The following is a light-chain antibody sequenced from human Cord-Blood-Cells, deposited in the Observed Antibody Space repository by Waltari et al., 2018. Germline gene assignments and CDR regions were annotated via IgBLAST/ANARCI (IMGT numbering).Light chain of an antibody. CDR3: SSYTSSSTWV. CDR1: SSDVGSYNR. CDR2: EVS. V-gene: IGLV2-18*02. J-gene: IGLJ3*02. Sequence: QSALTQPPSVSGSPGQSVTISCTGTSSDVGSYNRVSWYQQPPGTAPKLMIYEVSNRPAGVPDRCSGSKSGNTASLTISGLQAEDEADYYCSSYTSSSTWVFGGGTKLTVL.